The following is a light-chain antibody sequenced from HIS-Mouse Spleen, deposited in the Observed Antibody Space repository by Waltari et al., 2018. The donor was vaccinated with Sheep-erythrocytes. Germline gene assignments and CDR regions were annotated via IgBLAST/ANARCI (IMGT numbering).Light chain of an antibody. CDR1: SIDVGGYNY. V-gene: IGLV2-14*03. Sequence: QSALTQPASVSGSPGQSITISCTGTSIDVGGYNYFSWYQQHPAKAPKLMIYDVSNRPSGVSNRFSGSKSGNTASLTISGLQAEDEADYYCSSYTSSSTWVF. CDR2: DVS. J-gene: IGLJ3*02. CDR3: SSYTSSSTWV.